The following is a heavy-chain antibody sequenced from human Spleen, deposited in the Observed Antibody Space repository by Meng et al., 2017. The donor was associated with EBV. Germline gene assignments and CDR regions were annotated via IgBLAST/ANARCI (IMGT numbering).Heavy chain of an antibody. V-gene: IGHV1-69*06. J-gene: IGHJ4*02. D-gene: IGHD3-10*01. CDR3: ASESGRGYTPDY. CDR1: GGTFSSDA. CDR2: IIPMLGAQ. Sequence: VQLVQSGAEVMKTRSAVIFSRTTSGGTFSSDAICWWRQAPGQGLEWMGVIIPMLGAQNYAQKFQDRVTIIADKSTSIHYMELSSLRSDDTAVYYCASESGRGYTPDYWGRGTLVTVSS.